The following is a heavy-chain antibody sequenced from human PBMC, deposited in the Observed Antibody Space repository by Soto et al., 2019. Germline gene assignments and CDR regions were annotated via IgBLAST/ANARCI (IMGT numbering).Heavy chain of an antibody. Sequence: GESLKISCSASGFSFSSYTMHWVRQAPRKGLEYVSTISSNGGSTYYADSVKGRFTISRDNSKNTLYLQISSLRAEDTAVYYCVKDRVVVTAMFDYWGQGTLVTVSS. CDR3: VKDRVVVTAMFDY. CDR2: ISSNGGST. D-gene: IGHD2-21*02. V-gene: IGHV3-64D*08. J-gene: IGHJ4*02. CDR1: GFSFSSYT.